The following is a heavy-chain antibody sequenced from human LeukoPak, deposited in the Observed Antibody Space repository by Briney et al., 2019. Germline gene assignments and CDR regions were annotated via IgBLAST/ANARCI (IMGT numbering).Heavy chain of an antibody. CDR1: EFSVGSNY. CDR3: ARDGGSSGNGAYYMDV. Sequence: GGSLRLSCAASEFSVGSNYMTWVRQAPGKGLEWVSLIYSGGSTYYADSVKGRFTISRDNSKNTLYLQTNSLRAEDTAVYYCARDGGSSGNGAYYMDVWGKGTTVTVSS. V-gene: IGHV3-66*01. D-gene: IGHD2-15*01. J-gene: IGHJ6*03. CDR2: IYSGGST.